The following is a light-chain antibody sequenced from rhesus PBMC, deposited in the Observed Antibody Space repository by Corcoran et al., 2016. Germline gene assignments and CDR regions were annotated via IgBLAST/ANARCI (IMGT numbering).Light chain of an antibody. CDR2: YAS. Sequence: DIQMTQSPSSLSASVGDRVTITCRASQGISSYLAWYQQKPGKAPTPLIYYASNLESGVPSRFSGSGSGTEFTLTISSLQPEDFATYYCQQYNSAPLTFGGGTKVELK. CDR3: QQYNSAPLT. V-gene: IGKV1-37*01. J-gene: IGKJ4*01. CDR1: QGISSY.